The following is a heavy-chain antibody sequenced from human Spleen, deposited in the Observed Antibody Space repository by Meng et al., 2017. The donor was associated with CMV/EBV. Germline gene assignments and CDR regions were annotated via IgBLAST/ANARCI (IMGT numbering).Heavy chain of an antibody. CDR3: ARGPDSSGYYYYYFDY. CDR2: INRSGST. V-gene: IGHV4-34*01. D-gene: IGHD3-22*01. CDR1: GGSFNAYY. Sequence: SETLSLTCAVYGGSFNAYYWSWIRQSPGKGLEWIGEINRSGSTNYNPSLKSRVTISVDTSKNQFSLKLSSVTAADTAVYYCARGPDSSGYYYYYFDYWGQGTLVTVSS. J-gene: IGHJ4*02.